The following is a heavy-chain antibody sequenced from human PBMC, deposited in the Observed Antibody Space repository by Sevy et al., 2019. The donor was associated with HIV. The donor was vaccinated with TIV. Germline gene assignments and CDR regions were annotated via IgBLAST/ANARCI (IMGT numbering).Heavy chain of an antibody. V-gene: IGHV3-74*01. Sequence: GGSLRLSCAASGFTFSSYWMHWVRQTPGKGLVWVSRINPDGSGTSYADSVKGRFTISRDNAKNTLYLQLNNLRAEDTSVYCCTSDTFGPKDYWGQGTLVTVSS. D-gene: IGHD3-3*01. CDR1: GFTFSSYW. J-gene: IGHJ4*02. CDR2: INPDGSGT. CDR3: TSDTFGPKDY.